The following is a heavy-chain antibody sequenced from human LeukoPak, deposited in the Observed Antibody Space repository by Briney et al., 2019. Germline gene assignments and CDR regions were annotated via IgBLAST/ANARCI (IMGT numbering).Heavy chain of an antibody. V-gene: IGHV4-59*08. CDR3: ASSRVVITSFDY. CDR2: IYYSGST. D-gene: IGHD3-22*01. J-gene: IGHJ4*02. CDR1: GGSISSYY. Sequence: SETLSLTCTVSGGSISSYYWSWIRQPPGKGLEWIGYIYYSGSTNYNPSLKSRVTISVDTSKNQFSLKLSSVTAADTAVHYCASSRVVITSFDYWGQGTLVTVSS.